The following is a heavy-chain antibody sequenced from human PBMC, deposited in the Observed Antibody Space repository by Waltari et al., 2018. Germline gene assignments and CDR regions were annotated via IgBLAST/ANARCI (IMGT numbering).Heavy chain of an antibody. D-gene: IGHD3-3*01. CDR3: ARHGTRITMTSSFEY. Sequence: QVQLQESGPGLVKPSETLSLTCVVSGYSIRSGYYWGWIRQPPGKGLERIGSIYPSGSTYYTPSLKSRVTISVDTSKNQCSLKLSSVTAADTAVYYCARHGTRITMTSSFEYWGQGTLVTVSS. V-gene: IGHV4-38-2*01. CDR1: GYSIRSGYY. CDR2: IYPSGST. J-gene: IGHJ4*02.